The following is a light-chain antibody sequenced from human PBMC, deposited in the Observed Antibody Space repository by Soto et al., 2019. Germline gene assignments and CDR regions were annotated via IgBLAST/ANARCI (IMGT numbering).Light chain of an antibody. Sequence: EIVLTQSPATLSLSPGERATLSCRASQSVSAYLAWYQQKPGQAPRLLIYDASNRATGIPARFSGSGSGTDFTLTISSLEPEDFVVYYCQQNRNWPITFGQGTRLEIK. CDR3: QQNRNWPIT. CDR1: QSVSAY. J-gene: IGKJ5*01. CDR2: DAS. V-gene: IGKV3-11*01.